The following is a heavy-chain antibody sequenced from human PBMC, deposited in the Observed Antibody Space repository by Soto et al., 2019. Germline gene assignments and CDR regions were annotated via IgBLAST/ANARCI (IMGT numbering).Heavy chain of an antibody. J-gene: IGHJ6*02. D-gene: IGHD3-22*01. CDR1: EFTFSDYG. V-gene: IGHV3-30*18. Sequence: QVQLVESGGGVVQPGGSLTLSCAASEFTFSDYGMHWVRQAPGKWLEWLTFISFDEAKDKYYSAPVRGRFSISRDNSKNTLSLQMNSLRSEDTAVYYCAKGTYGGSAPYDYGMDVWGQGTTVTVSS. CDR2: ISFDEAKDK. CDR3: AKGTYGGSAPYDYGMDV.